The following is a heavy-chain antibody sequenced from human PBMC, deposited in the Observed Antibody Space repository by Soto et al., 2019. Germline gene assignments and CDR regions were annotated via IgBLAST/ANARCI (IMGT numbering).Heavy chain of an antibody. V-gene: IGHV4-59*01. D-gene: IGHD5-12*01. Sequence: PSETLSLTCTVSGGSISSYYWTWIRQPPGKGLEWIGYIYYSGRPNYNPSLKSRVSISVDTSKNQFSLKLSSVTAADTAVYYCARNRDGYNPYCFDYWGQGTLVTVSS. CDR2: IYYSGRP. CDR3: ARNRDGYNPYCFDY. J-gene: IGHJ4*02. CDR1: GGSISSYY.